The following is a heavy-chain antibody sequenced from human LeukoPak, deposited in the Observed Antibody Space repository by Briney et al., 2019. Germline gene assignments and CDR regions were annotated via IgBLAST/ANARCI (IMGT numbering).Heavy chain of an antibody. Sequence: SVKVSCKASGGTFSSYAISWVRQAPGQGLEWMGRIIPIFGTANYAQKFQGRVTITTDESTSTAYMELSSLRSEDTAVYYCARGRGGSSNYYYYYMDVWGKGTTVTVSS. CDR1: GGTFSSYA. V-gene: IGHV1-69*05. CDR3: ARGRGGSSNYYYYYMDV. J-gene: IGHJ6*03. CDR2: IIPIFGTA. D-gene: IGHD6-6*01.